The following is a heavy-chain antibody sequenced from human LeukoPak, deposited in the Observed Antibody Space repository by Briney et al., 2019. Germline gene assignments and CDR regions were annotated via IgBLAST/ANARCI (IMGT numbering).Heavy chain of an antibody. Sequence: SVKVTCKASGGRFGNYALNWVRQAPGQRFEWMGAITPLYGASNYAQKFQGRLTIVADESTGTGYMELRSLASEDTAVYYCAADSHTSGFDYWAQGTLVTVSS. CDR3: AADSHTSGFDY. CDR1: GGRFGNYA. V-gene: IGHV1-69*13. J-gene: IGHJ4*02. D-gene: IGHD1-1*01. CDR2: ITPLYGAS.